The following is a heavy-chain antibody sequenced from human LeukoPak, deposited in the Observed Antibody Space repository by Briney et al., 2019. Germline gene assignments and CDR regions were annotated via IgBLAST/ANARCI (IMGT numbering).Heavy chain of an antibody. J-gene: IGHJ3*02. Sequence: SETLSVTSTVPVGSISTYYWSWIRQPPGKGLGWIGYISYSGNTNYNPSLKSRVTMSVDTSKNQFSLKLSSVTAADTAVYYCARRRDYVWGSYRYAFDIWGQGTMVTVSS. CDR3: ARRRDYVWGSYRYAFDI. V-gene: IGHV4-59*01. D-gene: IGHD3-16*02. CDR2: ISYSGNT. CDR1: VGSISTYY.